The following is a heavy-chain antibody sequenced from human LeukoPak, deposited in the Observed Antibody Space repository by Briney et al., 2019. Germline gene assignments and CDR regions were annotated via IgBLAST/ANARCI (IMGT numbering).Heavy chain of an antibody. J-gene: IGHJ3*02. V-gene: IGHV4-30-2*01. CDR2: IYHSGST. D-gene: IGHD6-19*01. CDR1: GGSLSSGGYY. Sequence: SQTLSLTCTVSGGSLSSGGYYWSWIRQPPGKGLEWIGYIYHSGSTYYNPSLKSRVTISVDRSKNQFSLKLSSVTAADTAVYYCARGGSGIAVAARPVGVAFDIWGQGTMVTVSS. CDR3: ARGGSGIAVAARPVGVAFDI.